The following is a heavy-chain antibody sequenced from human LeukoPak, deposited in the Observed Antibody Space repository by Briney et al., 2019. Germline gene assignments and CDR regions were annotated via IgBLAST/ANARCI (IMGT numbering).Heavy chain of an antibody. CDR1: GFTFSTYA. Sequence: PGGSLRLSCAASGFTFSTYAMDWVRQAPGKGLEWVSYLSSSSSVIYHADSVKGRFTISRDSAKNSLFLQMNSLSAEDTAVYYCGRAGPVTKDHFIDVWGKGTTVTVSS. J-gene: IGHJ6*03. CDR3: GRAGPVTKDHFIDV. CDR2: LSSSSSVI. V-gene: IGHV3-48*04. D-gene: IGHD2-2*01.